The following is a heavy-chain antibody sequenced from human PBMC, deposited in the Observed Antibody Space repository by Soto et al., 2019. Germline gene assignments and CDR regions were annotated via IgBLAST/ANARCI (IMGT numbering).Heavy chain of an antibody. CDR3: ARHRPTERGGYYLYYYCYFRDV. J-gene: IGHJ6*03. Sequence: PGESLKISCKGSGYSFTSYWIGWVRQMPGKGLEWMGIIYPGDSDTRYSPSFQGQVTISADKSISTAYLQWSSLKDSDTAMYYCARHRPTERGGYYLYYYCYFRDVWGKGTTATVS. CDR1: GYSFTSYW. D-gene: IGHD5-12*01. CDR2: IYPGDSDT. V-gene: IGHV5-51*01.